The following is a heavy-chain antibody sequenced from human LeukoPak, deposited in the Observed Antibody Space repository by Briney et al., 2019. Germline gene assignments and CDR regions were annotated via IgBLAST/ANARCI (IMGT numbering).Heavy chain of an antibody. D-gene: IGHD1-26*01. V-gene: IGHV3-23*01. CDR1: GFAFSSYA. CDR3: AKVKSVGPLDY. Sequence: PGGSLRLSCGPSGFAFSSYAMSWVRQAPGKGLEWVSAISGSGGSTYYADSVKGRFTISRDNSKNTLYLQMNSLRAEDTAVYYCAKVKSVGPLDYWGQGTLVTVSS. J-gene: IGHJ4*02. CDR2: ISGSGGST.